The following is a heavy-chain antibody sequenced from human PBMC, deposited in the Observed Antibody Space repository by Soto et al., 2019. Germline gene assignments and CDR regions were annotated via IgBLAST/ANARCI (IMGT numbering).Heavy chain of an antibody. D-gene: IGHD2-21*02. V-gene: IGHV5-51*01. CDR1: GYSFTSYW. J-gene: IGHJ4*02. CDR3: ARTRYCGGDCYSPAVFDY. CDR2: IYPGDSDT. Sequence: LGGSLKISCKGSGYSFTSYWIGWVRQMPGKGLEWMGIIYPGDSDTRYSPSFQGQVTISADKSISTAYLQWSSLKASDTAMYYCARTRYCGGDCYSPAVFDYWGQGTLVTVSS.